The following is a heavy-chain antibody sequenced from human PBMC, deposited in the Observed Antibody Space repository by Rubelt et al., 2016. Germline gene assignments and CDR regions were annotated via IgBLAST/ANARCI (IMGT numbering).Heavy chain of an antibody. CDR3: AHCPPSLEWLSYYFDY. J-gene: IGHJ4*02. Sequence: QITLKESGPTLVKPTQTLTLTCTFSGFSLSTSGVGVGWIRQPPGKALEWLALIYWDDDKRYSPSLKSRLTITKDTSKNQVVLTMTNMDPVDTATDYCAHCPPSLEWLSYYFDYWGQGTLVTVSS. CDR2: IYWDDDK. CDR1: GFSLSTSGVG. V-gene: IGHV2-5*02. D-gene: IGHD3-3*01.